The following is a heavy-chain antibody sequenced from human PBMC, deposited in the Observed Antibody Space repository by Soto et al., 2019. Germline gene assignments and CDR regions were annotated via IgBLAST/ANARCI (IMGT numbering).Heavy chain of an antibody. V-gene: IGHV3-30*18. D-gene: IGHD3-22*01. Sequence: PGGSLRLSXAASGFTFSSYGMHWVRQAPGKGLEWVAVISYDGSNKYYADSVKGRFTISRDNSKNTLYLQMNSLRAEDTAVYYCANHDSSGYFDYWGQGTLVTVSS. J-gene: IGHJ4*02. CDR1: GFTFSSYG. CDR2: ISYDGSNK. CDR3: ANHDSSGYFDY.